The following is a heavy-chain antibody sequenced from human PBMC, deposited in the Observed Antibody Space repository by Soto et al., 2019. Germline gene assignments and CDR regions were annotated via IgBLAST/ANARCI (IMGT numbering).Heavy chain of an antibody. Sequence: DVQVVESGGGLVKPVGSLRLSCVGSGFTFTNAWIIWVRQAPGKGLEWLGHIKSKSSAGTTDYAAPVKDRFIITRADSKSTVYLQMNSLRTEDTAVYYCTTVRNSITITPVDVWGKGTTVTVSS. J-gene: IGHJ6*04. V-gene: IGHV3-15*01. CDR1: GFTFTNAW. D-gene: IGHD1-7*01. CDR2: IKSKSSAGTT. CDR3: TTVRNSITITPVDV.